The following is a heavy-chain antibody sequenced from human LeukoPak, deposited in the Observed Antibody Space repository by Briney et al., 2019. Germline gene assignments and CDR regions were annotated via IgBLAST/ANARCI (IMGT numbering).Heavy chain of an antibody. CDR2: ISAYNGNT. Sequence: GASVKVSCKASGYTFTSYGISWVRQAPGQGLEWMGWISAYNGNTNYAQKLQGRVTMTTDTSTSTAYMELRSLRSDDTAVYYCARTGWNGIGYYYYYMDVWGKGTTVTVSS. V-gene: IGHV1-18*01. CDR3: ARTGWNGIGYYYYYMDV. D-gene: IGHD1-1*01. J-gene: IGHJ6*03. CDR1: GYTFTSYG.